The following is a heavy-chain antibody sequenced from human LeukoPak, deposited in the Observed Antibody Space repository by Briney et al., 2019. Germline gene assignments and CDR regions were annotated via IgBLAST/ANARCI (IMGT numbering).Heavy chain of an antibody. D-gene: IGHD3-22*01. J-gene: IGHJ5*02. V-gene: IGHV3-9*01. Sequence: GRSLRLSCAASGFTFDDYAMHWVRQAPRKGLEWVSGISWNSGSIGYADSVKGRFTISRDNAKNSLYLQMNSLRAEDTASYYCAKGSSGYYNWFDPWGQGTLVTVSS. CDR2: ISWNSGSI. CDR1: GFTFDDYA. CDR3: AKGSSGYYNWFDP.